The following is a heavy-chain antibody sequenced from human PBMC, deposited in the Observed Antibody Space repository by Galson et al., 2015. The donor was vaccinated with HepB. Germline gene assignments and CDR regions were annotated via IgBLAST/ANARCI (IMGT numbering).Heavy chain of an antibody. CDR3: ARGIAVAGAVDAFDI. CDR2: ISAYNGNT. V-gene: IGHV1-18*04. CDR1: GYTFTSYG. Sequence: QSGAEVKKPGESLRISCKASGYTFTSYGISWVRQAPGQGLEWMGWISAYNGNTNFAQKLQGRVSMTTDTSMSTAYMELWSLRSDDTAVYYCARGIAVAGAVDAFDIWGQGTMVTVSS. D-gene: IGHD6-19*01. J-gene: IGHJ3*02.